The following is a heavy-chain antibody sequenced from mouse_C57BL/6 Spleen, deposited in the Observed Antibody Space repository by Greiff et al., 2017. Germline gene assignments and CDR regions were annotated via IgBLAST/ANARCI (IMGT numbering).Heavy chain of an antibody. V-gene: IGHV1-82*01. CDR2: IYPGDGDT. Sequence: VQLQESGPELVKPGASVKISCKASGYAFSSSWMNWVKQRPGKGLEWIGRIYPGDGDTNYNGKFKGKATLTADKSSSTAYMQLSSLTSEDSAVYFCARDYLYYYAMDYWGQGTSVTVSS. CDR3: ARDYLYYYAMDY. CDR1: GYAFSSSW. J-gene: IGHJ4*01. D-gene: IGHD5-5*01.